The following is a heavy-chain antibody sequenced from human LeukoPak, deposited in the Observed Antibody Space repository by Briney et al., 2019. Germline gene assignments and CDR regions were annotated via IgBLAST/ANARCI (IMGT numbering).Heavy chain of an antibody. CDR1: GFTFSSYA. J-gene: IGHJ6*02. CDR3: ARDDSLPLCSSTSCYTHRYYYYGMDV. Sequence: PGRSLRLSCAASGFTFSSYAMHWVRQAPGKGLEWMAVISYDGSNKYYADSVKGRFTISRDNSKNTLYLQMNSLRAGDTAVYYCARDDSLPLCSSTSCYTHRYYYYGMDVWGQGTTVTVSS. V-gene: IGHV3-30-3*01. CDR2: ISYDGSNK. D-gene: IGHD2-2*02.